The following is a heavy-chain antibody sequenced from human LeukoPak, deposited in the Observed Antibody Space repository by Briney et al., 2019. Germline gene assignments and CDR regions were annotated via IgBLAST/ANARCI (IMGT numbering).Heavy chain of an antibody. CDR3: AKGRGQVVPAAMTLDY. J-gene: IGHJ4*02. D-gene: IGHD2-2*01. Sequence: GGSLRLSCAASGFTFSSYAMSWVRQAPGKGLEWVSAISGSGGSTYYADSVKGRFTISRDNSKNTLYLQMNSLRAEDTAVYYCAKGRGQVVPAAMTLDYWGQGTLVTVSS. V-gene: IGHV3-23*01. CDR2: ISGSGGST. CDR1: GFTFSSYA.